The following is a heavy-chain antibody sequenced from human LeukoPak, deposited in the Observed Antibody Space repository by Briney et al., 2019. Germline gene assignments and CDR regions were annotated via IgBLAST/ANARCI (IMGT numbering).Heavy chain of an antibody. CDR1: GGTFSSYA. CDR3: ARASGGDYFDY. CDR2: IIPIFGTA. J-gene: IGHJ4*02. D-gene: IGHD3-16*01. Sequence: ASVKVSCKASGGTFSSYAISWVRQAPAQGLEWMGGIIPIFGTANYAQKFQGRVTITADESTSTAYMELSSLRSDDTAVYYCARASGGDYFDYWGQGTLVTVSS. V-gene: IGHV1-69*13.